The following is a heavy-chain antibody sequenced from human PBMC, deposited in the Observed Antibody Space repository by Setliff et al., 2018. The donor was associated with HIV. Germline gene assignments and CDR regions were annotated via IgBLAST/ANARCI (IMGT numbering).Heavy chain of an antibody. CDR2: IYSSGST. CDR3: AKDLSSWQGSMDF. V-gene: IGHV4-59*01. Sequence: PSETLSLTCTVSGGSISSNYWSWIRQPPGQGLEWIGYIYSSGSTNYNPSLKSRVTISVDTSKNLFALNLTSVTAADTAVYYCAKDLSSWQGSMDFWGQGTTVTVSS. J-gene: IGHJ6*02. D-gene: IGHD6-13*01. CDR1: GGSISSNY.